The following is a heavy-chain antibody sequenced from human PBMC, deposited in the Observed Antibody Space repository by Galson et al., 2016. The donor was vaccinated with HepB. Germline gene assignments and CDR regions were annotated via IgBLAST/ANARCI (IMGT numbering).Heavy chain of an antibody. Sequence: YAQKFQGRVTMTRDTSISTAYMELSRLRPDDTAVYYCARVLDFWSGYSPFDYWGQGTLVTVSS. D-gene: IGHD3-3*01. J-gene: IGHJ4*02. V-gene: IGHV1-2*02. CDR3: ARVLDFWSGYSPFDY.